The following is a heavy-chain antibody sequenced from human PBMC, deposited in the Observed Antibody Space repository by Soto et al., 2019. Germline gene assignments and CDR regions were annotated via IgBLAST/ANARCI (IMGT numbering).Heavy chain of an antibody. CDR3: ARGPRNAFDI. J-gene: IGHJ3*02. V-gene: IGHV4-34*01. Sequence: QVQLQQWGAGLLKPSETLSLTCAVYGGSFSGYYWNWIRQPPGKGLEWIGDINHSGSTKYNPALKRRVTISADSAQDQFSLKLRSVTAADTGLYYCARGPRNAFDIWGQGPMVTVSS. CDR1: GGSFSGYY. CDR2: INHSGST.